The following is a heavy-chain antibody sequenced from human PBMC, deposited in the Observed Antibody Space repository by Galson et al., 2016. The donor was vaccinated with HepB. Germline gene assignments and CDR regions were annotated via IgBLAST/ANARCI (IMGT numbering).Heavy chain of an antibody. CDR3: ARSQAERYFDSFVQFHFDY. CDR1: GYSLTGYY. D-gene: IGHD3-9*01. J-gene: IGHJ4*02. V-gene: IGHV1-2*02. CDR2: INPNSGGT. Sequence: SVKVSCKATGYSLTGYYFHWVRQAPGQGLEWLGWINPNSGGTSYAQKFQGRVTMTRDTSISTAYMELSSLRSGDTAVYYCARSQAERYFDSFVQFHFDYWGQGTLVTVSS.